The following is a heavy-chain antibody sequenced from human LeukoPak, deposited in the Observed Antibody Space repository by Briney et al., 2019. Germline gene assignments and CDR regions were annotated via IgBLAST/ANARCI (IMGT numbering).Heavy chain of an antibody. CDR2: ISGSGGNT. CDR1: GFTFSSYG. J-gene: IGHJ4*02. D-gene: IGHD2-8*01. V-gene: IGHV3-23*01. CDR3: AKGDMVDY. Sequence: QTGGSLRLSCAASGFTFSSYGMSWVRQAPGKGLEWVSAISGSGGNTYYADSVKGRFTISRDNFRDTLYLQMNSLRAEDTAVYYCAKGDMVDYWGQGTLVTVSS.